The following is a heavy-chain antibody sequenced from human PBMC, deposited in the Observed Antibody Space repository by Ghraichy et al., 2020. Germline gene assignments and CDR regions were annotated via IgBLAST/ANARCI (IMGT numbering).Heavy chain of an antibody. CDR3: ARVSVVGVLQQLVPGRFDY. D-gene: IGHD6-13*01. J-gene: IGHJ4*02. V-gene: IGHV1-18*01. CDR2: ISAYNGNT. CDR1: GYTFTSYG. Sequence: ASVKVSCKASGYTFTSYGISWVRQAPGQGLEWMGWISAYNGNTNYAQKLQGRVTMTTDTSTSTAYMELRSLRSDDTAVYYCARVSVVGVLQQLVPGRFDYWGQGTLVTVSS.